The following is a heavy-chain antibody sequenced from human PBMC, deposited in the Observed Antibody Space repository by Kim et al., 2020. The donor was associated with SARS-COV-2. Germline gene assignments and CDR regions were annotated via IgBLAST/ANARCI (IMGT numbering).Heavy chain of an antibody. D-gene: IGHD3-22*01. CDR1: GFTFGDYA. CDR2: IRSKAYGGTT. Sequence: GGSLRLSCTASGFTFGDYAMSWVRQAPGKGLEWVGFIRSKAYGGTTEYAASVKGRFTISRDDSKSIAYLQMNSLKTEDTAVYYCTRDPRYYYDSSGYYRPYYFDYWGQGTLVTVSS. J-gene: IGHJ4*02. V-gene: IGHV3-49*04. CDR3: TRDPRYYYDSSGYYRPYYFDY.